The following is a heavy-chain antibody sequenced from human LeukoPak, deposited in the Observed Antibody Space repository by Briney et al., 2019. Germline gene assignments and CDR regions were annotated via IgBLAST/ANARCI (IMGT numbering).Heavy chain of an antibody. CDR3: ARGSRFTVRPSNPTLGYFDY. CDR2: IIPIFGTA. J-gene: IGHJ4*02. CDR1: GGTFSSYA. D-gene: IGHD3-16*02. Sequence: SVKVSCKASGGTFSSYAISWVRKAPGQGLEWMGGIIPIFGTANYAQKFQGRVTITADESTSTAYMELSSLRSEDTAVYYCARGSRFTVRPSNPTLGYFDYWGQGTLVTVSS. V-gene: IGHV1-69*01.